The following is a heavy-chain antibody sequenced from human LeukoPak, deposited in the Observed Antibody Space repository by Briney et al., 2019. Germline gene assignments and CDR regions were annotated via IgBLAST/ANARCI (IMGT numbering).Heavy chain of an antibody. D-gene: IGHD2-2*01. V-gene: IGHV3-21*01. CDR2: ISSSSYI. Sequence: TGVSLRLSCAASVFTFRSYSMNWVRQAPGKGREGVSSISSSSYIYYADSVKGRFTLSRDNAKNSLYLQMNSLRAEDTAVYYCARDKVVPAAMPEFDYWGQGTLVTVSS. CDR1: VFTFRSYS. J-gene: IGHJ4*02. CDR3: ARDKVVPAAMPEFDY.